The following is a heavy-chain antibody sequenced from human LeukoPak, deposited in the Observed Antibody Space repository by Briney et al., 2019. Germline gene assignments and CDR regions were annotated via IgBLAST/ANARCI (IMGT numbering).Heavy chain of an antibody. D-gene: IGHD3-16*01. J-gene: IGHJ4*02. CDR2: ISGSANGGRI. CDR3: AKDFGRERGTPDS. Sequence: GGSLRLSCSDSGFVFSIYTMYWVRQAPGKGPEYVSTISGSANGGRIYYADSVKGRFTISRDDSKSTLYLQMNGLRSEDTAVYHCAKDFGRERGTPDSWGQGTLVTVSS. V-gene: IGHV3-64D*06. CDR1: GFVFSIYT.